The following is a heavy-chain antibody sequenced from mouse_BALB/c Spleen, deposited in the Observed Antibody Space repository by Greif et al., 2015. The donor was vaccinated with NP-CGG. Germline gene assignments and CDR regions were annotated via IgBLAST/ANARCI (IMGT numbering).Heavy chain of an antibody. CDR2: ISPGNGDI. J-gene: IGHJ3*01. V-gene: IGHV1S53*01. Sequence: QVTLKVSDAELVKPGASVKISCKASGYTFTDHAIHWVKQKPEQSLEWIGYISPGNGDIKYNEKFKGKATLTADKSSSTAYMQLNSLTSEDSAVYFCKRIYYDYDDDVSWFAYWGQGTLVTVSA. CDR1: GYTFTDHA. D-gene: IGHD2-4*01. CDR3: KRIYYDYDDDVSWFAY.